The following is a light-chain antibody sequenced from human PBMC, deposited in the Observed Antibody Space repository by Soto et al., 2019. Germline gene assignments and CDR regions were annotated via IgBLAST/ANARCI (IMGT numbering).Light chain of an antibody. V-gene: IGKV2-28*01. CDR1: QSLVHSSGYNC. Sequence: DIVMTQSPLSLPVTPGEPASISCRSSQSLVHSSGYNCLDWYPQRPGQSPQLLIYLGSNRASGVPDRFSGSGSGTDFTLSISTVEAGDVGVYYCMQALQAPITFGQGTRLEIK. CDR2: LGS. J-gene: IGKJ5*01. CDR3: MQALQAPIT.